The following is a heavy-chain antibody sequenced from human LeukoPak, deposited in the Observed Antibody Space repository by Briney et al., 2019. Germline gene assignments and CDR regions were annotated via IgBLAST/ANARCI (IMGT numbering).Heavy chain of an antibody. J-gene: IGHJ4*02. V-gene: IGHV3-23*01. CDR2: ISRSGTET. Sequence: GGSLRLSCAGAGFTFSNYGMSWVRQAPGKGLEWVSVISRSGTETYHADSVRGRFTISRDNAKSTLYLQMNSLRAEDTAVYYCAKKSPDSSGNPAYDWGQGTLVTVSP. D-gene: IGHD4-23*01. CDR1: GFTFSNYG. CDR3: AKKSPDSSGNPAYD.